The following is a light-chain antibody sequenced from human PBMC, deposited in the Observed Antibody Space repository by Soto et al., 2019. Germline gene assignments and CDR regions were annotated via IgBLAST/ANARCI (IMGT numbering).Light chain of an antibody. V-gene: IGKV1-5*03. CDR3: QQYSSFWT. J-gene: IGKJ1*01. CDR1: QTISSS. Sequence: DIQMTQSPSTLSASVGDRVTITCRASQTISSSLAWYQQKPGKAPNLLIYKASSLESGVPSRFSGSGSGTEFTLTISSVPPDDCATYYCQQYSSFWTFGQGTKVEIK. CDR2: KAS.